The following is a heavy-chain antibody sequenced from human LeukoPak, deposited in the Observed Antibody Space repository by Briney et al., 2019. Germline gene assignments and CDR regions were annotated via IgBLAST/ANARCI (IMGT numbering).Heavy chain of an antibody. J-gene: IGHJ4*02. D-gene: IGHD3-10*01. Sequence: SETLSLTCTVSGGSISSSSYYWGWIRQPPGKGLEWIGSIYYSGSTYYNPSLKSRVTISVDTSKNQFSPKLSSVTAADTAVYYCARLHYGSGSSLLFDYWGQGTLVTVSS. V-gene: IGHV4-39*01. CDR3: ARLHYGSGSSLLFDY. CDR2: IYYSGST. CDR1: GGSISSSSYY.